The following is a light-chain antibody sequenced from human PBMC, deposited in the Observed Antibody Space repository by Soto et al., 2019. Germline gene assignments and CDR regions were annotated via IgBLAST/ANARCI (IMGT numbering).Light chain of an antibody. Sequence: QSALTQPASVSGSPGQSITISCTGTSSDVGAYNYVSWYQQHPGKAPKLMIYEVSNRPSGVSNRFSCSKSCNTASLTISGLQAEDEADYYCSSYTSSSTLDYVFGTGTKLTVL. V-gene: IGLV2-14*01. CDR1: SSDVGAYNY. CDR2: EVS. CDR3: SSYTSSSTLDYV. J-gene: IGLJ1*01.